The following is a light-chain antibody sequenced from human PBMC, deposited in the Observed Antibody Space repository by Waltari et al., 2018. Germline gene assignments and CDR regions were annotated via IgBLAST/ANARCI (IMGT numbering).Light chain of an antibody. CDR2: EGS. CDR1: SSDVGSYTL. V-gene: IGLV2-23*01. J-gene: IGLJ3*02. CDR3: CSYAAWV. Sequence: QSALTQPASVSGSPGQSITISCTGTSSDVGSYTLVSWYQQHPGKAPKLMIYEGSKRPSGVSNRFSGSKSGNTASLTISGLQAEDEADYYCCSYAAWVFGGGTKLTVL.